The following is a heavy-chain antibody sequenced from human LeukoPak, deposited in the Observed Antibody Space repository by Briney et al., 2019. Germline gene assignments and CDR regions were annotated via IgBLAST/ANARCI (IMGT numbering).Heavy chain of an antibody. J-gene: IGHJ4*02. CDR1: GFTFSNYN. V-gene: IGHV3-21*01. CDR3: ARDLSYGSLFFDN. CDR2: ITSTSTYT. D-gene: IGHD3-16*01. Sequence: GGSLRLSCAAPGFTFSNYNMNWVRQAPGKSLEWVSSITSTSTYTFYADSVKGRFIISRDNAENSLYLEMHSLRAEDTAVYYCARDLSYGSLFFDNRGQGTLVTVSS.